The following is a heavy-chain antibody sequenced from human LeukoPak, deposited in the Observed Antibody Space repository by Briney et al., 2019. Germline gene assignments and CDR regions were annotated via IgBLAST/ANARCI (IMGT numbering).Heavy chain of an antibody. V-gene: IGHV5-51*01. D-gene: IGHD3-10*01. Sequence: GESLKIPCKGSGYSFTSYWIDWVRQMPGKGLEWMGIIYPGDSDTRYSPSFQGQVTISADKSISTAYLQRSSLKASDTAMYYCARVLWFGELLSLPFDYWGQGTLVTVSS. J-gene: IGHJ4*02. CDR3: ARVLWFGELLSLPFDY. CDR1: GYSFTSYW. CDR2: IYPGDSDT.